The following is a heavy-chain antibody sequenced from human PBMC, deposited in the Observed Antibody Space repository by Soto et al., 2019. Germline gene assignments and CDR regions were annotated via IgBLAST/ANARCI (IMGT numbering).Heavy chain of an antibody. Sequence: SETLSLTCTVSGGSVSIGSYYWSWIRQPPGKGLVWIGYIYYCGSANYNPSLKSRVTISVDTSKNQFSLKLRSVTAADTAVYYCARDYGSGRDAFDIWGQGTMVTVSS. CDR1: GGSVSIGSYY. CDR3: ARDYGSGRDAFDI. J-gene: IGHJ3*02. CDR2: IYYCGSA. V-gene: IGHV4-61*01. D-gene: IGHD3-10*01.